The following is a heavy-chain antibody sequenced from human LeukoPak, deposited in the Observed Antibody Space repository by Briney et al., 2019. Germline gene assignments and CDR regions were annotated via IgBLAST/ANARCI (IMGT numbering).Heavy chain of an antibody. CDR2: INRDGSDT. Sequence: GGSLRLSCPGSGYTFSPYWMHWVRRAPGKGLVWVSHINRDGSDTSYADSVKGRFTISRDNSKNTLYLQLNNLRAEDTAVYYCTRIRSGYSYGIDYWGRGTLVTVSS. CDR1: GYTFSPYW. J-gene: IGHJ4*02. D-gene: IGHD5-18*01. CDR3: TRIRSGYSYGIDY. V-gene: IGHV3-74*01.